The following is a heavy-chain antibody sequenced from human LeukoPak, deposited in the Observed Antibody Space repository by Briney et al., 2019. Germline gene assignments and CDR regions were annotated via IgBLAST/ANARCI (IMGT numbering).Heavy chain of an antibody. V-gene: IGHV1-2*02. J-gene: IGHJ5*02. CDR2: INPKNGGT. CDR3: ASGTRTDRELLRNNWFDP. Sequence: ASVTVSCTASGYTFTGYYMHWVRQAPGQGLGWMGWINPKNGGTEYAQKFQGRVTMTRDTSISTGYMEVSSLRSDDTAVYYCASGTRTDRELLRNNWFDPWGQGTLVTVSS. D-gene: IGHD1-26*01. CDR1: GYTFTGYY.